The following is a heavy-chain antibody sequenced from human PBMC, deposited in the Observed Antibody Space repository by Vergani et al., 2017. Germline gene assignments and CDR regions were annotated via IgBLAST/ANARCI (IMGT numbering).Heavy chain of an antibody. J-gene: IGHJ6*02. CDR3: ARALKLRYSPFGDYYYYGMDV. V-gene: IGHV4-4*03. Sequence: QVQLQESGPGLVKPPGTLSLTCAVSGGSISSSNWWSWVRQPPGKGLQWIGEIYHSGSTNYNPSLKSRVTITVDKSKNQFSLKLSSVTAAVTAVYYCARALKLRYSPFGDYYYYGMDVWGQGTTVTVSS. D-gene: IGHD3-9*01. CDR2: IYHSGST. CDR1: GGSISSSNW.